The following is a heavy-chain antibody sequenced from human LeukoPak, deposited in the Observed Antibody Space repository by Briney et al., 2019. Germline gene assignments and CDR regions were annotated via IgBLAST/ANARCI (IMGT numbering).Heavy chain of an antibody. J-gene: IGHJ3*02. CDR2: INPNSGGT. CDR1: GYTFTGYY. D-gene: IGHD3-10*01. Sequence: ASVKVSCKASGYTFTGYYMHWVRQAPGQGLEWMGWINPNSGGTNYAQKFQGGVTMTRDTSISTAYMDMSSLRSDDTAVYYCARNLWFGESSDAFDMWGQGTMVTVSS. CDR3: ARNLWFGESSDAFDM. V-gene: IGHV1-2*02.